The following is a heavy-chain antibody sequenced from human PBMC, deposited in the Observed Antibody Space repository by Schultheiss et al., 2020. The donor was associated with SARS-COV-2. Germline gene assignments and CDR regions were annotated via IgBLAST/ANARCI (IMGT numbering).Heavy chain of an antibody. V-gene: IGHV4-59*01. CDR2: IYYSGST. J-gene: IGHJ5*02. CDR1: GGSISSYY. Sequence: SETLSLTCTVSGGSISSYYWSWIRQPPGKGLEWIGSIYYSGSTYYNPSLKSRVTISVDTSKNQFSLKLSSVTAADTAVYYCARDLDCSSTSCSPPWGQGTLVTVSS. CDR3: ARDLDCSSTSCSPP. D-gene: IGHD2-2*01.